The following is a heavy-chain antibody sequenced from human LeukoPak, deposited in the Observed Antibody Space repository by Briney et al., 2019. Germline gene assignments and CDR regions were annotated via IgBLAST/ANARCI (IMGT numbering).Heavy chain of an antibody. D-gene: IGHD6-13*01. CDR1: GFTFSSYA. V-gene: IGHV3-30-3*01. CDR3: ARDLSSGSAIAAASDY. Sequence: GGSLRLSCAASGFTFSSYAMHWVRQAPGKGLEWVSVISYDGNNKYYADSVKGRFTISRDNSKNTLYLQMNSLRAEDTAVYYCARDLSSGSAIAAASDYWGQGTLVTVSS. CDR2: ISYDGNNK. J-gene: IGHJ4*02.